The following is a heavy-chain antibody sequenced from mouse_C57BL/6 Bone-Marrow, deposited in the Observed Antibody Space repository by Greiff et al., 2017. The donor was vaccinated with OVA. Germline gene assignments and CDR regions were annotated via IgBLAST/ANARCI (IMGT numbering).Heavy chain of an antibody. Sequence: EVKLVESGPELVKPGASVKMSCKASGYTFTDYNMHWVKQSHGKSLEWIGYINPNNGGTSYNQKFKGKATLTVNKSSSTAYMELRSLTSEDSAVYYCARRAGSAWFAYWGPGTLVTVSA. CDR1: GYTFTDYN. CDR3: ARRAGSAWFAY. D-gene: IGHD3-3*01. J-gene: IGHJ3*01. CDR2: INPNNGGT. V-gene: IGHV1-22*01.